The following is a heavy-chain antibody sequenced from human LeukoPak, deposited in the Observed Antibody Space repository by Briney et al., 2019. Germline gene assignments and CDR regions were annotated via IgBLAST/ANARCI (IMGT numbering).Heavy chain of an antibody. V-gene: IGHV1-46*01. J-gene: IGHJ5*02. Sequence: ASVKVSCKASGYTFTSYYMHWVRQAPGQGLEWMGIINPSGGSTSYAQKFQGRVTMTRDMSTSTAYMELSSLTSDDTAVYYCARPTLQTLGAWGQGTLVTVSS. CDR2: INPSGGST. CDR1: GYTFTSYY. CDR3: ARPTLQTLGA. D-gene: IGHD3-10*01.